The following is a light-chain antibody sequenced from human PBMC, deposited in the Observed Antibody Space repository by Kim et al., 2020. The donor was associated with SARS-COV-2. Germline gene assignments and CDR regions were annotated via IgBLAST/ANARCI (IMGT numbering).Light chain of an antibody. Sequence: ASVGDRVTITCQASQVVRRWLGWYQQKPGKAPNLLIYAASNLQSGVPSRFSVSGTGTDFTLTISSLQPEDSATYYSQQANSFPVTFGQGTRREIK. V-gene: IGKV1D-12*01. CDR2: AAS. CDR1: QVVRRW. CDR3: QQANSFPVT. J-gene: IGKJ5*01.